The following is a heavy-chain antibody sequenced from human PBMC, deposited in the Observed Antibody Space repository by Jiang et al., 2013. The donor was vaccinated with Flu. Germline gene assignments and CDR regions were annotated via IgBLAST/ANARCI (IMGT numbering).Heavy chain of an antibody. Sequence: GPGLVKPSETLSLTCTVSGGSISSYYWSWIRQPPGKGLEWIGYTYYSGSTNYNPSLKSRVTISVDTSKNQFSLKLSSVTAADTAVYYCARLAAAGTWDYYGMDVWGQGTTVTVSS. J-gene: IGHJ6*02. CDR3: ARLAAAGTWDYYGMDV. CDR2: TYYSGST. V-gene: IGHV4-59*08. D-gene: IGHD6-13*01. CDR1: GGSISSYY.